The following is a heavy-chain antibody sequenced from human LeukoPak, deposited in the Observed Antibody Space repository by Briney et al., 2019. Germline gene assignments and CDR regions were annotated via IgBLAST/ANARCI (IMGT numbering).Heavy chain of an antibody. CDR3: AGAVLRYFDWSDGFDP. D-gene: IGHD3-9*01. Sequence: SETLSLTCTVSGGSISSYYWSWIRQPPGKGLEWIGYIYYSGSTNYNPSLKSRVTISVDTSKNQFSLKLSSVPAADTAVYYCAGAVLRYFDWSDGFDPWGQGTLVTVSS. J-gene: IGHJ5*02. CDR1: GGSISSYY. CDR2: IYYSGST. V-gene: IGHV4-59*01.